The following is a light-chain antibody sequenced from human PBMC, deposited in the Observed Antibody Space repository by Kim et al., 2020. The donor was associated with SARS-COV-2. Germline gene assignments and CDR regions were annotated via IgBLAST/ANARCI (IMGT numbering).Light chain of an antibody. CDR3: QQSYSTHT. CDR1: QSISSY. V-gene: IGKV1-39*01. CDR2: AAS. Sequence: RSASVGDRGTITWRASQSISSYLNWYQQKPGKAPKLLIYAASSLQSGVPSRVSGRESGTDFTLTISSLQPEDFATYYCQQSYSTHTFGQGTKLEI. J-gene: IGKJ2*01.